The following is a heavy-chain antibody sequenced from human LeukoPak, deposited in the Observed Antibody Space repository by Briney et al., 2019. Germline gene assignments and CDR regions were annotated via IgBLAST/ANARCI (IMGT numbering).Heavy chain of an antibody. D-gene: IGHD2-21*01. Sequence: ASVKVSCKASGYTFTGYYMHWVRQAPGQGLEWMGWINPNTGGTNYAQKFQGRVTMTRDTSISTAYMELSSLRSDDTAVYSCARVVFLAHDAFDIWGQGTTVTVSS. CDR1: GYTFTGYY. CDR2: INPNTGGT. CDR3: ARVVFLAHDAFDI. J-gene: IGHJ3*02. V-gene: IGHV1-2*02.